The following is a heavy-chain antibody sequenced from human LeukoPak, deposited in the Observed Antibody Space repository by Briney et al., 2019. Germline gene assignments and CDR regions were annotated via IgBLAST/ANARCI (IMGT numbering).Heavy chain of an antibody. D-gene: IGHD6-19*01. CDR1: GYTFTDYA. V-gene: IGHV1-18*01. J-gene: IGHJ6*02. CDR2: ISAYNGAT. Sequence: ASVKVSCKASGYTFTDYANAWVRQAPGQGLEWMGWISAYNGATHYAQKFQGRVTMTTDASTSTVYMEMRSLRYDDTAVYYCARLHSSGWPLECMDVWGQGTTVTVSS. CDR3: ARLHSSGWPLECMDV.